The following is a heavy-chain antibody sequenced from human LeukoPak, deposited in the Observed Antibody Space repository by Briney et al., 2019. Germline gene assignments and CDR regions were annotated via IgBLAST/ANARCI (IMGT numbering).Heavy chain of an antibody. CDR3: ARVGDDSVYYYMDV. J-gene: IGHJ6*03. CDR1: GGSISSYY. Sequence: PSETLSLTCTVSGGSISSYYWSWIRQPPGKGLEWIGYIYYSGSTNYNPSLKSRVTISVDTSKNQFSLKLSSVTAADTAVYYCARVGDDSVYYYMDVWGKGTTVTISS. V-gene: IGHV4-59*01. D-gene: IGHD2-21*02. CDR2: IYYSGST.